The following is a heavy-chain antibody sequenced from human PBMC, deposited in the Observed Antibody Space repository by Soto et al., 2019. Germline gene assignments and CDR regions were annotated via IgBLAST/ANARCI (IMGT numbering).Heavy chain of an antibody. CDR3: ARRSSSSWYYYYYGMDV. CDR2: IYPGDSDT. V-gene: IGHV5-51*01. D-gene: IGHD6-13*01. Sequence: GESLKISCKGSGYSFTSYWIGWVRQMPGKGLEWMGIIYPGDSDTRYSPSFQGQVTISAEKSISTAYLQWSSLKASDTAMYYCARRSSSSWYYYYYGMDVWGQGTTVTVSS. J-gene: IGHJ6*02. CDR1: GYSFTSYW.